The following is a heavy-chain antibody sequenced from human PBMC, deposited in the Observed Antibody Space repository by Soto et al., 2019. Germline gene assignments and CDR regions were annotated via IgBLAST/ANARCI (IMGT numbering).Heavy chain of an antibody. CDR3: ARGGGYSYGSDDAFDI. V-gene: IGHV3-30-3*01. D-gene: IGHD5-18*01. CDR2: ISYDGSNK. Sequence: GGSLRLSCAASGFTFSSYAMHWVRQAPGKGLEWVAVISYDGSNKYYADSVKGQFTISRDNSKNTLYLQMNSLRAEDTAVYYCARGGGYSYGSDDAFDIWGQGTMVTVSS. CDR1: GFTFSSYA. J-gene: IGHJ3*02.